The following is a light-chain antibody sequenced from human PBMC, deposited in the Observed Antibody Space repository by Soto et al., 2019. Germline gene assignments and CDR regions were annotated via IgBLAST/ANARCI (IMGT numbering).Light chain of an antibody. CDR2: GGS. V-gene: IGKV3-15*01. Sequence: EVVMTQSPATLSASPGERVTLSCRASQTLGSSLAWYQQRPGQAPRLLLYGGSTRATGIPARFSGSGSGTEFTVTISRLQSEDFAVYYCQQYGNSPGTFGQGTKVEIK. CDR1: QTLGSS. CDR3: QQYGNSPGT. J-gene: IGKJ1*01.